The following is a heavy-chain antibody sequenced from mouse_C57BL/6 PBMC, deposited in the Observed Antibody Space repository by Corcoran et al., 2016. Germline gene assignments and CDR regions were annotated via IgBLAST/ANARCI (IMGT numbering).Heavy chain of an antibody. CDR2: IYPGSGNT. CDR3: AREITTVVERYCDV. CDR1: GYSFTSYY. V-gene: IGHV1-66*01. J-gene: IGHJ1*03. Sequence: QVQLQQSGPELVKPGASVKISCKASGYSFTSYYIHWVKQRPGQGLEWIGWIYPGSGNTKYNEKFKGKATLTADTSSSTAYMQLSSLTSEDSVVYYCAREITTVVERYCDVWGTGTTVTVSS. D-gene: IGHD1-1*01.